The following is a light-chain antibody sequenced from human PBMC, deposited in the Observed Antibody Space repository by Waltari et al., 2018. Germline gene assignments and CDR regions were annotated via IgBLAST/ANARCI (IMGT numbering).Light chain of an antibody. CDR3: QHYKSYPYT. CDR1: QGVSNA. J-gene: IGKJ2*01. CDR2: DSS. Sequence: DIQMTQSPSSLSASVGDRVIISCRASQGVSNALAWFQQKQGKAPKSLIYDSSRLQSGVPSKFSGSGSGTDFALTNSSLQPEDFATYYCQHYKSYPYTFGQAAKLEIK. V-gene: IGKV1-16*02.